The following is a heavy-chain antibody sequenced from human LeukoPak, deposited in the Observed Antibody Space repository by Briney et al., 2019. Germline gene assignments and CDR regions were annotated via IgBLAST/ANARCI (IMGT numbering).Heavy chain of an antibody. J-gene: IGHJ5*02. V-gene: IGHV3-23*01. CDR2: ISGSSGST. CDR1: GFTFSSYA. CDR3: AKDGYGDYRNWFDP. Sequence: GGSLRLSCAASGFTFSSYAISWVRQAPGTGREWVSAISGSSGSTYYADSVKSRFTTSRDNSKNTLYLQRNSLRAEDTAVYYCAKDGYGDYRNWFDPWGQGTLVTVSS. D-gene: IGHD4-17*01.